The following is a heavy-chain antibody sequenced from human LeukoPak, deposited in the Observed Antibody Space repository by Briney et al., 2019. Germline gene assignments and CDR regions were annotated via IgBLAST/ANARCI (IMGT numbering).Heavy chain of an antibody. J-gene: IGHJ4*02. CDR3: ARQNSSGWYLY. Sequence: PSETLSLTCTVSGGFISSSSYYWGWIRQPPGKGLEWIGSIYYSGSTYYNPSLKSRVTISVDTSKNQFSLKLSSVTAADTAVYYCARQNSSGWYLYWGQGTLVTASS. CDR2: IYYSGST. D-gene: IGHD6-19*01. V-gene: IGHV4-39*07. CDR1: GGFISSSSYY.